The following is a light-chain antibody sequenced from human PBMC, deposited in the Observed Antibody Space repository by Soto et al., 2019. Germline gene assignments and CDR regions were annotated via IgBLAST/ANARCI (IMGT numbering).Light chain of an antibody. J-gene: IGKJ5*01. CDR1: QSVDSRY. CDR2: DAS. V-gene: IGKV3-11*01. CDR3: QQRSNWPAIT. Sequence: EIVLTQSPGTLSLSPGERAILSCRASQSVDSRYFGWYQQRPGQPPRLLIYDASKRATGIPARFSGSGSGTDFTLTISSLEAEDFAVYFCQQRSNWPAITFGQGTRLEIK.